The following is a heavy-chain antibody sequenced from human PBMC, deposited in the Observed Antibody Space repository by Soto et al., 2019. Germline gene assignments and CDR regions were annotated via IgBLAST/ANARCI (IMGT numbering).Heavy chain of an antibody. V-gene: IGHV3-48*01. J-gene: IGHJ5*02. D-gene: IGHD6-13*01. CDR3: AREASSSWLTWFDP. CDR2: ISSSSSTI. CDR1: GFTFSSYS. Sequence: EVQLVESGGGLVQPGGSLRLSCAASGFTFSSYSMNWVRQAPGKGLEWVSYISSSSSTIYYADSVKGRFTISRDNAKNSLYLQMNSLRAEDTAVYYCAREASSSWLTWFDPWGQGTLVTVSS.